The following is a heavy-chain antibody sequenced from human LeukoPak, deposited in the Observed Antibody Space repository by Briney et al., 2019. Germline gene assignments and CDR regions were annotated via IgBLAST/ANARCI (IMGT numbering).Heavy chain of an antibody. CDR2: IIPILGIA. V-gene: IGHV1-69*04. CDR1: GGTFSSYA. D-gene: IGHD3-16*01. Sequence: ASVKVSCKASGGTFSSYAISWVRQAPGQGLEWMGRIIPILGIANYAQKFQGRVTMTTDTSTSTAYMELRSLRSDDTAVYYCAREDGGAFDIWGQGTMVTVSS. J-gene: IGHJ3*02. CDR3: AREDGGAFDI.